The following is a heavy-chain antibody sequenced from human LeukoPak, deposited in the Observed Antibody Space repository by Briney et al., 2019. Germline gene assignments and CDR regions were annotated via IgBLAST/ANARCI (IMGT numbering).Heavy chain of an antibody. CDR3: TSGSYYIIFDY. J-gene: IGHJ4*02. Sequence: GGSLRLSCAASGFTFSSYSMNWVRQAPGKGLEWVSPISSSSSYIYYADSVKGRFTISRDNAKNSLYLQMNSLRAEDTAVYYCTSGSYYIIFDYWGQGTLVTVSS. CDR1: GFTFSSYS. V-gene: IGHV3-21*01. CDR2: ISSSSSYI. D-gene: IGHD3-10*01.